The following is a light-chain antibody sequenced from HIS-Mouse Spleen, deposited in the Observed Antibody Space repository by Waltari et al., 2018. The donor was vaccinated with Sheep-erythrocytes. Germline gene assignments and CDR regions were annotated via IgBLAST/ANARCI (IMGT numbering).Light chain of an antibody. Sequence: SSELTQPPSVSVSPGQTASITCSGDKLGDKYACWYQQKPGQSPVVVIYQDTKRPSGIPARFSGSNTGTTATLTISGTQAMDEADYYCQAWDSSIVVFGGGTKLTVL. CDR1: KLGDKY. CDR2: QDT. J-gene: IGLJ2*01. V-gene: IGLV3-1*01. CDR3: QAWDSSIVV.